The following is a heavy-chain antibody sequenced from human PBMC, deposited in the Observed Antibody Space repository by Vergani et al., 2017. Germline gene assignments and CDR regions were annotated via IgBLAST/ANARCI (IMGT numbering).Heavy chain of an antibody. CDR1: GGSISSYY. Sequence: QVQLQESGPGLVKPSETLSLTCTVSGGSISSYYWSWIRQPPGKGLEWIGYIYYSGSTNYNPSLKSRVTISVDTAKNQFSLKLSSVIAADTAVYYCASYYGDDGGWFEPWGQGSLVTVSS. CDR3: ASYYGDDGGWFEP. J-gene: IGHJ5*02. CDR2: IYYSGST. V-gene: IGHV4-59*01. D-gene: IGHD4-17*01.